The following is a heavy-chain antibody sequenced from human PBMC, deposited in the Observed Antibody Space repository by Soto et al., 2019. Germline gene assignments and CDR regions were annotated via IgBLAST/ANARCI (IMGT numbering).Heavy chain of an antibody. CDR3: ARGSGYDSSGYYFWVYYYGMDV. D-gene: IGHD3-22*01. J-gene: IGHJ6*02. V-gene: IGHV1-18*01. Sequence: ASVKVSCKASGYTFTSYAMHWVRQAPGQGLEWMGWISAYNGNTNYAQKLQGRVTMTTDTSTSTAYMELRSLRSDDTAVYYCARGSGYDSSGYYFWVYYYGMDVWGQGTTVTVSS. CDR2: ISAYNGNT. CDR1: GYTFTSYA.